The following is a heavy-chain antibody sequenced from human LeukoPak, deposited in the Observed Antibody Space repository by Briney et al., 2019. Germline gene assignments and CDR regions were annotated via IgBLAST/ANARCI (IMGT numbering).Heavy chain of an antibody. CDR1: GGSISSYY. V-gene: IGHV4-59*01. Sequence: SETLSLTCTVSGGSISSYYWSWIRQPPGKGLEWIGYIYYSGSTNYNPSLKSRVTISVDTSKNQFSLKLSSVTAADTAVYYCARPPECSSTSCYRGDLDYWGQGTLVTVSS. CDR3: ARPPECSSTSCYRGDLDY. CDR2: IYYSGST. J-gene: IGHJ4*02. D-gene: IGHD2-2*01.